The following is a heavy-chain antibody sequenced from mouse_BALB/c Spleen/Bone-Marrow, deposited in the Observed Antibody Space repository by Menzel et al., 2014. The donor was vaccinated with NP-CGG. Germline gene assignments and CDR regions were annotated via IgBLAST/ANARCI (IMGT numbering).Heavy chain of an antibody. Sequence: LVKTGASVKISCKASGYSFTGYYMHWVKQSHGKSLEWIGHISCYNGATSYNQKFKGKATFTVDTSSSTAYMQFNRPTSEDSAVYYCGEGVYCNPFAYRGQGTLVTVSA. V-gene: IGHV1S34*01. CDR3: GEGVYCNPFAY. CDR1: GYSFTGYY. J-gene: IGHJ3*01. D-gene: IGHD2-1*01. CDR2: ISCYNGAT.